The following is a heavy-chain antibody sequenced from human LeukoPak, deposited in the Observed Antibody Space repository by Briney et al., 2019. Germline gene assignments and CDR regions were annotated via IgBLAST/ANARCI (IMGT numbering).Heavy chain of an antibody. CDR1: GFTFSSNW. D-gene: IGHD4-17*01. V-gene: IGHV3-74*01. CDR2: ISSDGSSP. Sequence: PEGSLRLSCAASGFTFSSNWMHWVRQAPGKGLVWVSRISSDGSSPRYADSVRGRFTISRDNAKNTLYLQMTSLRVEDTGVYYCARDLLPCGDYFNNWGQGTLVTVSS. CDR3: ARDLLPCGDYFNN. J-gene: IGHJ4*02.